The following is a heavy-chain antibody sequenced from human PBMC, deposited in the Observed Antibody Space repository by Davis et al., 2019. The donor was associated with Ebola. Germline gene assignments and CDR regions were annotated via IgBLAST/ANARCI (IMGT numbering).Heavy chain of an antibody. CDR2: IKQDESEK. J-gene: IGHJ4*02. Sequence: PGGSLRLSCAASGFAFSAYWMSWVRQAPGKGLEWVASIKQDESEKYYVDSVGGRLSISRDNAKNSLYLQMNSLRGEETAVYYCARRGTILSGFTLNNYFDFWGQGSLVTVSS. V-gene: IGHV3-7*01. D-gene: IGHD1-26*01. CDR1: GFAFSAYW. CDR3: ARRGTILSGFTLNNYFDF.